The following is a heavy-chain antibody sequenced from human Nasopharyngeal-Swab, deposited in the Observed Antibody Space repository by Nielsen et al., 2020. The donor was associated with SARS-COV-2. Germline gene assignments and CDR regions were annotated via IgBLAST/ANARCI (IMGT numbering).Heavy chain of an antibody. D-gene: IGHD3-16*01. Sequence: SETLSLTCTVSGGSISSGDYYWSWIRQPPGKGLEWIGYIYYSGSTYYNPSLKSRVTISVDTSKNQFSLKLSSVTAADTAVYYCARGGAGYYYYMDVWGKGTTDTVSS. CDR2: IYYSGST. J-gene: IGHJ6*03. CDR3: ARGGAGYYYYMDV. V-gene: IGHV4-30-4*01. CDR1: GGSISSGDYY.